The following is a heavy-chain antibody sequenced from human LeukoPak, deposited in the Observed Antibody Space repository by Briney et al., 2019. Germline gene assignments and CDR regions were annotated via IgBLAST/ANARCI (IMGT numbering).Heavy chain of an antibody. CDR2: MCWISGSI. J-gene: IGHJ5*02. D-gene: IGHD3-22*01. Sequence: GGSLRLSCAASGFPFDDYAMPWARHAPGKGREWVSGMCWISGSIGYADSVKGRFTISRDNANNSLYLQMNSLRAEDTALYYCAKAPSSYYDSSGYYTWGQGALVTVSS. CDR1: GFPFDDYA. V-gene: IGHV3-9*01. CDR3: AKAPSSYYDSSGYYT.